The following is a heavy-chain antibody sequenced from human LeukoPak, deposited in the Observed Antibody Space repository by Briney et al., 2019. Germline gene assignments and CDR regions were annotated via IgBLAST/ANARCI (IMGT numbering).Heavy chain of an antibody. V-gene: IGHV1-2*06. D-gene: IGHD1-1*01. J-gene: IGHJ3*02. CDR3: ARALPDLVRPERLDGDDAFDI. Sequence: ASVKVSCKASGYTFTGYYMHWVRQAPGQGLEWMGRINPNSGGTNYAQKFQGRVTMTRDTSISTAYMELSRLRSDDTAVYYCARALPDLVRPERLDGDDAFDICGQGTMVTVSS. CDR2: INPNSGGT. CDR1: GYTFTGYY.